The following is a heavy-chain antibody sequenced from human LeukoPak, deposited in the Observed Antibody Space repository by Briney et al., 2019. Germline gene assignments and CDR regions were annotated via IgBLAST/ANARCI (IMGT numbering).Heavy chain of an antibody. CDR2: MNPNSGNT. D-gene: IGHD6-13*01. V-gene: IGHV1-8*01. CDR1: GYTFTSYD. J-gene: IGHJ4*02. Sequence: GASVKVSCKASGYTFTSYDINWVRQATGQGLEWMGWMNPNSGNTGYAQKFQGRVTMTRNTSISTAYMELSSLRSEDTAVYYCARGRRGSSRPQRLYYFDYWGQGTLVTVSS. CDR3: ARGRRGSSRPQRLYYFDY.